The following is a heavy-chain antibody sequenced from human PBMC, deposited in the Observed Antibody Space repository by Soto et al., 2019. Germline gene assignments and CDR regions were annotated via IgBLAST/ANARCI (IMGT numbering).Heavy chain of an antibody. CDR3: ARSGSSLVCYYYGMDV. V-gene: IGHV1-18*04. Sequence: ASVKVSCRASGYTFTSYGISWVRQAPGQGLEWMGWISAYNGNTNYAQKLQGRVTMTTDTSTSTAYMELRSLRSDDTAVYYCARSGSSLVCYYYGMDVWGQGTTVTVSS. CDR2: ISAYNGNT. J-gene: IGHJ6*02. D-gene: IGHD6-6*01. CDR1: GYTFTSYG.